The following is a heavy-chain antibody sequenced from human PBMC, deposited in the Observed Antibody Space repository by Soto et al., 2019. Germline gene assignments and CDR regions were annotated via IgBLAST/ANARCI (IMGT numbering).Heavy chain of an antibody. J-gene: IGHJ4*02. V-gene: IGHV4-59*08. D-gene: IGHD3-10*01. CDR3: ARQKPSGRLPYFDT. Sequence: QVQLQESGAGQVKPSETLSLTCTVSGGSITSYYWSWVRQPPGKGLEWIGYDYYSGSTNYDPSLNSRVTISADTSKNQFSLKMSSVTSADTAVYFCARQKPSGRLPYFDTCGQGTLVTVSS. CDR2: DYYSGST. CDR1: GGSITSYY.